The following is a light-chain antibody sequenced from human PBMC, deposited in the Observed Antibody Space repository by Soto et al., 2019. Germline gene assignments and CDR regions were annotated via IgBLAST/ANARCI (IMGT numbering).Light chain of an antibody. CDR1: QSVSSN. CDR3: QQYNNWPGT. Sequence: EIVMTQSPATLFVSPGETATLSCRASQSVSSNLAWYQQKPGQAPRLLIYGASTRATGIPARFSGSGSGTEFTLTISSLQSEDFAVYYCQQYNNWPGTFGQGTKVEIK. CDR2: GAS. J-gene: IGKJ1*01. V-gene: IGKV3-15*01.